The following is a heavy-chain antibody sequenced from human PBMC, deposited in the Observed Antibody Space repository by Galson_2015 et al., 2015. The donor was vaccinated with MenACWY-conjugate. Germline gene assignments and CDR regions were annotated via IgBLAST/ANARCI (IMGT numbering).Heavy chain of an antibody. Sequence: SAYNGNTNYAQKLQGRVTMTTDASTSTAYMELRSLRSDDTAVYYCARDPSNSSGYYPHFDYWGQGTLVTVSS. V-gene: IGHV1-18*01. CDR3: ARDPSNSSGYYPHFDY. CDR2: SAYNGNT. J-gene: IGHJ4*02. D-gene: IGHD3-22*01.